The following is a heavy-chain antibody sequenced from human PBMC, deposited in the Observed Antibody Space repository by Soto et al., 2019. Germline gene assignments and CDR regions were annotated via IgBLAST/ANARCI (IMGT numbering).Heavy chain of an antibody. D-gene: IGHD3-22*01. CDR2: IWYDGSNK. J-gene: IGHJ3*02. V-gene: IGHV3-33*01. CDR3: ARGPVYYDSSGTWAFDI. CDR1: GFTFSSYG. Sequence: GGSLRLSCAASGFTFSSYGMHWVRQAPGKGLEWVAVIWYDGSNKYYADSVKGRFTISRDNSKNTLYLQMNSLGAEDTAVYYCARGPVYYDSSGTWAFDIWGQGTMVTVSS.